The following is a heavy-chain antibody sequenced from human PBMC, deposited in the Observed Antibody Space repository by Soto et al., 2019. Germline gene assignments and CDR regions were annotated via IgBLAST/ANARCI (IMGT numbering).Heavy chain of an antibody. CDR2: IKSKTDGGTT. D-gene: IGHD2-2*01. Sequence: GGSLRLSCAASGFTFSNAWMSWVRQAPGKGLEWVGRIKSKTDGGTTDYAAPVKSRFTISRDDSKNTLYLQMNSLKTEDTAVYYCTGEQGYWSSTSCYDFDYWGQGTLVTVSS. J-gene: IGHJ4*02. CDR1: GFTFSNAW. V-gene: IGHV3-15*01. CDR3: TGEQGYWSSTSCYDFDY.